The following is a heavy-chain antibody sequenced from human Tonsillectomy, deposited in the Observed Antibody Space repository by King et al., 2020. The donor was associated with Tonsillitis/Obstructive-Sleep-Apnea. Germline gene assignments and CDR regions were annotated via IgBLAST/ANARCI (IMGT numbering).Heavy chain of an antibody. Sequence: QLQESGPGLVKPSETLSLTCTVSSGSISSYYWSWIRQPPGKGLEWIGYSHYSGSTNYNSSLKSRVTISVDTPKNQFSLKLSSVTAADTAVYYCASLSPSEHGYWGQGPLVTVSS. V-gene: IGHV4-59*08. CDR1: SGSISSYY. CDR2: SHYSGST. D-gene: IGHD2-21*01. J-gene: IGHJ4*02. CDR3: ASLSPSEHGY.